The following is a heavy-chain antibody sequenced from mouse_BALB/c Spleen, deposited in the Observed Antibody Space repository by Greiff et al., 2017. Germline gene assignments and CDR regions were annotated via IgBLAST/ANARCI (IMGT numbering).Heavy chain of an antibody. CDR3: TRDKGNYYGTPFAY. CDR1: GFTFSSYT. Sequence: EVQLVESGGGLVKPGGSLKLSCAASGFTFSSYTMSWVRQTPEKRLEWVATISSGGSYTYYPDSVKGRFTISRDNAKNTLYLQMSSLKSEDTAMYYCTRDKGNYYGTPFAYWGQGTLVTVSA. D-gene: IGHD1-1*01. J-gene: IGHJ3*01. CDR2: ISSGGSYT. V-gene: IGHV5-6-4*01.